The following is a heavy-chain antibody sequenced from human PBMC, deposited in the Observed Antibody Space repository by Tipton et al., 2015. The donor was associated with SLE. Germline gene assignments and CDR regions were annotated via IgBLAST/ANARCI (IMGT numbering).Heavy chain of an antibody. Sequence: QLVQSGVEVKKPGASMKVSYKASGYTFSSYDINWVRQATGQGLEWMGWMNPNNGNTVYGQKFQGRVTMTRNTSIGTAYMEVSSLKSEDTAVYYCAREREDSGSLDLWGQGTLVTVSS. CDR3: AREREDSGSLDL. D-gene: IGHD6-6*01. V-gene: IGHV1-8*01. CDR1: GYTFSSYD. CDR2: MNPNNGNT. J-gene: IGHJ5*02.